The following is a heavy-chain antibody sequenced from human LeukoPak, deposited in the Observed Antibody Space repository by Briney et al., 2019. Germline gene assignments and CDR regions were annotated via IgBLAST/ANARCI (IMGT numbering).Heavy chain of an antibody. Sequence: SETLSLTCAVYGGSFSGYYWSWIRQPPGKGLEWIGEINHSGSTNYNPSLKSRVTISVDTSKNQFSLKLSSETAADTAVYYCARGNWEYYDSSGIDYWGQGTLVTVSS. CDR1: GGSFSGYY. J-gene: IGHJ4*02. V-gene: IGHV4-34*01. D-gene: IGHD3-22*01. CDR2: INHSGST. CDR3: ARGNWEYYDSSGIDY.